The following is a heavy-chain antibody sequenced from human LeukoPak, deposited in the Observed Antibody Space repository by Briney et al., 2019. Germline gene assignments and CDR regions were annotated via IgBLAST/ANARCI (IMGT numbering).Heavy chain of an antibody. V-gene: IGHV3-30*02. J-gene: IGHJ3*02. CDR3: ARRGTGTTGYAFDI. CDR1: GFTFSSYG. Sequence: GGSLRLSCAASGFTFSSYGMHWVRQAPGKGLEWVAFIRYDGSNKYYADSVKGRFTISRDNSKNTLYLQMNSLRAEDTAVYYCARRGTGTTGYAFDIWGQGTMVTVSS. CDR2: IRYDGSNK. D-gene: IGHD1-7*01.